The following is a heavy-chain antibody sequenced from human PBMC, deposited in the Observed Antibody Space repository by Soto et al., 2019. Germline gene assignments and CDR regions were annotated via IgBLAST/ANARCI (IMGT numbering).Heavy chain of an antibody. CDR3: ARDRHDSSSDY. J-gene: IGHJ4*02. CDR2: IYYSGST. V-gene: IGHV4-59*01. CDR1: GGSISSFY. D-gene: IGHD6-13*01. Sequence: SETLSLTCTVSGGSISSFYWSWIRQPPGKGLEWIGYIYYSGSTNYNPSLKSRVTISVDTSKNQFSLELRTMTAADTAVYYCARDRHDSSSDYWGQGTLVTVSS.